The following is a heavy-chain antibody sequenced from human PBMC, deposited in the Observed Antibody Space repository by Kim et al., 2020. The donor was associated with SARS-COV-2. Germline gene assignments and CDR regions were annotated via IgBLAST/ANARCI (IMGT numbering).Heavy chain of an antibody. CDR3: AKTGEFDY. Sequence: SETLSLTCTVSGGSVSSGNYHRSWIRQPAGKGLEWIGRIYTSGSTNYNASLKSRVTISLDTSKNQFSLKLTSVTAADTAMYYCAKTGEFDYWGQGTLVTVSS. J-gene: IGHJ4*02. CDR2: IYTSGST. D-gene: IGHD7-27*01. CDR1: GGSVSSGNYH. V-gene: IGHV4-61*02.